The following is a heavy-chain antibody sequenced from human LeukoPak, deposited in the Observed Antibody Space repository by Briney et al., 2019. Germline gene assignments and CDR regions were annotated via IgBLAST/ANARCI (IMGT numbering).Heavy chain of an antibody. CDR1: GYTFTCYY. J-gene: IGHJ4*02. Sequence: ASVKVSCKASGYTFTCYYMRWVRQAPGQGLEWMGWINPNSGGTNYAQKFQGRVTMTRDTSISTAYMELSRLRSDDTAVYYCARYNRRSYSSGWYAGVENYYFDYWGQGTLVTVSS. D-gene: IGHD6-19*01. CDR3: ARYNRRSYSSGWYAGVENYYFDY. CDR2: INPNSGGT. V-gene: IGHV1-2*02.